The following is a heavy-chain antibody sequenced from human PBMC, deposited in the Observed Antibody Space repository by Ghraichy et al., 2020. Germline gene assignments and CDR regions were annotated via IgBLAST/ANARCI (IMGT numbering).Heavy chain of an antibody. Sequence: LSLTCAVYGGSFSGYYWSWIRQPPGKGLEWIGEINHSGSTNYNPSLKSRVTISVDTSKNQFSLKLSSVTAADTAVYYCARGRYYYDFWSGYYTSDGWFDPWGQGTLVTVSS. J-gene: IGHJ5*02. CDR1: GGSFSGYY. CDR2: INHSGST. D-gene: IGHD3-3*01. V-gene: IGHV4-34*01. CDR3: ARGRYYYDFWSGYYTSDGWFDP.